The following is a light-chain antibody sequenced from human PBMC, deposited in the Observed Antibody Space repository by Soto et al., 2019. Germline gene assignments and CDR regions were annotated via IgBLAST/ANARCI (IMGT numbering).Light chain of an antibody. Sequence: IQLTQSPSSLSASVGDRVTITCRASQDINRYLAWYQQKPGKAPNLLIYAGTSLQSGVPSRFSGSGSGTEFTLTISSLQPEDFATYYCQQLHLYPSTFGGGTKVE. J-gene: IGKJ4*01. CDR3: QQLHLYPST. CDR2: AGT. CDR1: QDINRY. V-gene: IGKV1-9*01.